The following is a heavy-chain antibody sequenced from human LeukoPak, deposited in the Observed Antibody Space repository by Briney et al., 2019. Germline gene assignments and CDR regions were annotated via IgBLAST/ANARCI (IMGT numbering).Heavy chain of an antibody. Sequence: SQTLSLTCAVSGGSISSGGYYWSWIRQPPGKGLEWIGYIYYSGSTNYNPSLKSRVTISVDTSKNQFSLKLSSVTAADTAVYYCASHPGDSTNDYYYGMDVWGQGTTVTVSS. CDR2: IYYSGST. D-gene: IGHD7-27*01. V-gene: IGHV4-61*08. J-gene: IGHJ6*02. CDR3: ASHPGDSTNDYYYGMDV. CDR1: GGSISSGGYY.